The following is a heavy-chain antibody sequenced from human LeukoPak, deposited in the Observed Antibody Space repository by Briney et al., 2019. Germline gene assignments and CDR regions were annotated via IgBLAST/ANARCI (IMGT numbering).Heavy chain of an antibody. CDR1: GFTFSSYA. CDR3: ARDSGYSYPHYYMDV. CDR2: ISGNGVTT. V-gene: IGHV3-23*01. D-gene: IGHD5-18*01. Sequence: GGSLRLSCAASGFTFSSYAMSWVRQAPGKGLEWVSAISGNGVTTNYADSVKGRFTISRDNSKNTLYLQMNSLRAEDTAVYYCARDSGYSYPHYYMDVWGKGTTVTVSS. J-gene: IGHJ6*03.